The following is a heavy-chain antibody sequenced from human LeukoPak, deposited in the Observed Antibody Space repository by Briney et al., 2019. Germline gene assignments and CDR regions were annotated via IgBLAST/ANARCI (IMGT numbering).Heavy chain of an antibody. CDR2: IIPIFGTA. CDR3: ASSGYSGYDYYYYYYYMDV. J-gene: IGHJ6*03. CDR1: GGTFSSYA. V-gene: IGHV1-69*13. D-gene: IGHD5-12*01. Sequence: ASVKVSCKASGGTFSSYAISWVRQAPGQGLEWMGGIIPIFGTANYAQKFQGRVTITADESTSTAYMELSSLRSEDTAVYYCASSGYSGYDYYYYYYYMDVWGKGTTVTISS.